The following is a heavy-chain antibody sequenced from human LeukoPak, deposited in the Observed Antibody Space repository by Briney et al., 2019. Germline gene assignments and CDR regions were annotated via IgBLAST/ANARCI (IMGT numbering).Heavy chain of an antibody. Sequence: GGSLKISCKGSGYSFTSYWISWVRQMPGKGLEWMGRIDPSDSYTNYSPSFQGHVTISADKSISTAYLQWSSLKASDTAMYYCARHDYYGSGSYSFDAFDIWGQGTMVTVSS. CDR1: GYSFTSYW. D-gene: IGHD3-10*01. CDR2: IDPSDSYT. V-gene: IGHV5-10-1*01. CDR3: ARHDYYGSGSYSFDAFDI. J-gene: IGHJ3*02.